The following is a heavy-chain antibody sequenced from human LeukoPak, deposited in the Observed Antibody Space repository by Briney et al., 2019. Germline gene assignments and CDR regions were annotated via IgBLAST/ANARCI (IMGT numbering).Heavy chain of an antibody. CDR1: GGSFRGYY. V-gene: IGHV4-34*01. CDR2: INHSGST. Sequence: PSETLSLTCALYGGSFRGYYGSWVRQPPRKGVERIGEINHSGSTNYNPSLKSRVTISVDTPKNHFSLKLSSVTAADTAVYYCARRPYSSSWYPYPGFDYWGQGTLGTVSS. D-gene: IGHD6-13*01. CDR3: ARRPYSSSWYPYPGFDY. J-gene: IGHJ4*02.